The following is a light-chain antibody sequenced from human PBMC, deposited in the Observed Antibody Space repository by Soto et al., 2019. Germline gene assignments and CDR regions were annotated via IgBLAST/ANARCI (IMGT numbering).Light chain of an antibody. CDR1: QTISSW. J-gene: IGKJ1*01. CDR2: KAS. CDR3: QQSYTTPRT. V-gene: IGKV1-5*03. Sequence: DIQMTQSPSSLSASVGDRVTITCRASQTISSWLAWYQQKPGKAPKLLIYKASTLKSGVPSRFSGSGSGTEFTLTISGLQSEDSATYYCQQSYTTPRTFGLGTKVDIK.